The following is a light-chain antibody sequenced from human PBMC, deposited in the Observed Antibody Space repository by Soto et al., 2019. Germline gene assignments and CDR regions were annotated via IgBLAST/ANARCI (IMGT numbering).Light chain of an antibody. CDR3: MIWHSSAVV. CDR2: YKSDSDK. CDR1: SGINVGTYR. Sequence: QPVLTQPSSLSASPGASASLTCTLRSGINVGTYRIYWYQQKPGSPPQYLLRYKSDSDKQLGSGVPSRFSGSKDASANAGILLISGLHSEDEADYYCMIWHSSAVVFGGGTKLTVL. V-gene: IGLV5-45*03. J-gene: IGLJ2*01.